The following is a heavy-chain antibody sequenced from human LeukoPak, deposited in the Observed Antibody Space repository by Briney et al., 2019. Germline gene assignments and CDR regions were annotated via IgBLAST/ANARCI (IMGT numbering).Heavy chain of an antibody. CDR2: ISFDAGNK. CDR1: GFTFSSYA. V-gene: IGHV3-30-3*01. Sequence: GGSLRLSCAASGFTFSSYAMHWVRQTPGKGLGWVAVISFDAGNKYYADSVKGRFTISRDNSKNTLFLQMNSLRAEDTAVYYCARGRYYYDSSGYGFFDYWGQGTLVSVSS. D-gene: IGHD3-22*01. CDR3: ARGRYYYDSSGYGFFDY. J-gene: IGHJ4*02.